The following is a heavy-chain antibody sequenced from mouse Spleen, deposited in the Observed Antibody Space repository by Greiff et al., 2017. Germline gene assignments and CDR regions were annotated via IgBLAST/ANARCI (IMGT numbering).Heavy chain of an antibody. D-gene: IGHD2-4*01. CDR2: IYPGDGDT. Sequence: QVQLQQSGAELVKPGASVKISCKASGYAFSSYWMNWVKQRPGKGLEWIGQIYPGDGDTNYNGKFKGKATLTADKSSSTAYMQLSSLTSEDSAVYFCARGGTMTTRGFAYWGQGTLVTVSA. CDR3: ARGGTMTTRGFAY. V-gene: IGHV1-80*01. CDR1: GYAFSSYW. J-gene: IGHJ3*01.